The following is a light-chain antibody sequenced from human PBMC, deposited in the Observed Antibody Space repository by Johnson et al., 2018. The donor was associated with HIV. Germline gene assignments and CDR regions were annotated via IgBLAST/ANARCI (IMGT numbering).Light chain of an antibody. J-gene: IGLJ1*01. Sequence: QSVLTQPPSVSAAPGQKVTISCSGSSSNIGNNYVSWYQQLPGTATKLLIYENNKRPSGIPDRFSGSKSGTSATLGITGLQTGDEADYYCGTWDSSLSAGGVFGTGTKVTVL. CDR3: GTWDSSLSAGGV. CDR1: SSNIGNNY. V-gene: IGLV1-51*02. CDR2: ENN.